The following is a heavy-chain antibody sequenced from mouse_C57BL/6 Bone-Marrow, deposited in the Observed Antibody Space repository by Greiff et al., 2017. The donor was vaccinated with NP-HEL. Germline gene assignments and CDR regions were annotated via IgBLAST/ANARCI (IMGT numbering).Heavy chain of an antibody. Sequence: QVQLQQSGAELARPGASVKLSCKASGYTFTSYGISWVKQRTGQGLEWIGEIYPRSGNTYYNEKFKGKATLTADKSSSTAYMELRSLTSEDSAVYFCARSGFYAPWFAYWCQGTLVTVSA. CDR2: IYPRSGNT. CDR3: ARSGFYAPWFAY. D-gene: IGHD2-3*01. CDR1: GYTFTSYG. V-gene: IGHV1-81*01. J-gene: IGHJ3*01.